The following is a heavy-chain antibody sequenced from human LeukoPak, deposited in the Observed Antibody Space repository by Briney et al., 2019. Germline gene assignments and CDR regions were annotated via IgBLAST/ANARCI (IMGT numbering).Heavy chain of an antibody. J-gene: IGHJ4*02. V-gene: IGHV3-23*01. CDR2: ITGSGGST. Sequence: PGGSLRLSCAASGFTFSVYAMSWVRQAPGKGLEWVSTITGSGGSTYYADSVRGRFTISRDNSKNTLYLQMISLRAEDTAVYYCAKGGGSSWYYFDYWGQGTLVTVSS. CDR1: GFTFSVYA. CDR3: AKGGGSSWYYFDY. D-gene: IGHD6-13*01.